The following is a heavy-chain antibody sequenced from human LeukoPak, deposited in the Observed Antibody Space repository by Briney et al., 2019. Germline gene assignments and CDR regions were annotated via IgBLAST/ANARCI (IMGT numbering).Heavy chain of an antibody. D-gene: IGHD2-21*01. CDR2: ISAYNGNT. CDR3: ARAPRGAYCGGDCGSQH. J-gene: IGHJ1*01. Sequence: ASVKVSCKASGYTFTSYGISWVRQAPGQGFEWMGWISAYNGNTNYAQKLQGRVTMTTDTSTSTAYMELRSLRSDDTAVYYCARAPRGAYCGGDCGSQHWGQGTLVTVSS. CDR1: GYTFTSYG. V-gene: IGHV1-18*01.